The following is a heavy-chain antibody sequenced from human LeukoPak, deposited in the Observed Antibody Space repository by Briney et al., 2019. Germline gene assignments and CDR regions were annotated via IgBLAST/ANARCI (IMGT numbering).Heavy chain of an antibody. V-gene: IGHV1-2*02. CDR2: INPKRGDT. J-gene: IGHJ6*03. D-gene: IGHD3-3*02. CDR1: GYTFTGYY. Sequence: ASVKVSCEASGYTFTGYYMHWVRQAPGQGLEWMGWINPKRGDTNYAQKFQGRVTMTRDTSISTVYMEVSRLRSDDTAIYYCASGRTIFYYYMDVWGKGTTVTISS. CDR3: ASGRTIFYYYMDV.